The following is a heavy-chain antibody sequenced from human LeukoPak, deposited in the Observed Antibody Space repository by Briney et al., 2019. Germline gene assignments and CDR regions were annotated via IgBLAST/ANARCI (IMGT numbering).Heavy chain of an antibody. CDR2: IRRSGRYI. Sequence: GGSLRLSCAPSGLTFSSYSMNWVRQARGKGLEWVSSIRRSGRYIYYTDTVRGRFTLSRDNDKNLLYLQMNSLRAEDTAVFYCAREDMITFGGVPGWFDPWGQGTLVTVSS. CDR1: GLTFSSYS. CDR3: AREDMITFGGVPGWFDP. J-gene: IGHJ5*02. V-gene: IGHV3-21*01. D-gene: IGHD3-16*01.